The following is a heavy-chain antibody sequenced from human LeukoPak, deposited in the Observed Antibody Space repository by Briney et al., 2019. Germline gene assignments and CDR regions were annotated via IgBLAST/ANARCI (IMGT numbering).Heavy chain of an antibody. D-gene: IGHD3-22*01. V-gene: IGHV3-23*01. CDR2: ISGSGDNT. Sequence: GGSLRLSCAASGFTLSGYSMSWVRQAPGKGPEWVSTISGSGDNTYYADSVKGRFTISRDNSKNTLYLQMNSLRAEDTAVYYCAAGYYFGDYWGQGTLVTVSS. CDR3: AAGYYFGDY. CDR1: GFTLSGYS. J-gene: IGHJ4*02.